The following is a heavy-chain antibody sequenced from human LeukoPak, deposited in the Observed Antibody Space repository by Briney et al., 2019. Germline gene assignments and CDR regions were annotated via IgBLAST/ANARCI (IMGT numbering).Heavy chain of an antibody. D-gene: IGHD5-24*01. CDR2: IYYSVST. CDR3: ARSSSILTIPTFDY. V-gene: IGHV4-59*01. CDR1: GGSISNYY. J-gene: IGHJ4*02. Sequence: LSETLSLTCGVSGGSISNYYGSWIRQLPGKGLEWSGYIYYSVSTKYNSSLNSRVPISVQTSTNQCSLKLSSVTAADTAVYYCARSSSILTIPTFDYWGRGTLVTVSS.